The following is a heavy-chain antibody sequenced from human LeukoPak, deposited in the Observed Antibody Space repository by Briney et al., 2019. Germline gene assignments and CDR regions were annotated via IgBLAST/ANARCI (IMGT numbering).Heavy chain of an antibody. V-gene: IGHV3-7*01. Sequence: GGSPRLSCAASGFTFSSYWMGWVRQAPGKGLEWVANIKQDGSEEYYVDSVKGRFTISRDNAKNSLYLQMNSLRAEDTAVYYCARDSDDCTNGVCYPTYFDYWGQGTLVTVSS. CDR1: GFTFSSYW. CDR2: IKQDGSEE. J-gene: IGHJ4*02. D-gene: IGHD2-8*01. CDR3: ARDSDDCTNGVCYPTYFDY.